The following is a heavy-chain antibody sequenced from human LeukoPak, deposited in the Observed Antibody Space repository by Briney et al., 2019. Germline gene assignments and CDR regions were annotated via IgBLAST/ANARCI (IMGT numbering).Heavy chain of an antibody. V-gene: IGHV1-3*01. CDR3: VPGYLGYCSSTSCYTLSYYYYYGMDV. Sequence: ASVNVSCKASGYTFTSYAMHWVRQAPGQRLEWMGWINAGNGNTKYSQKFQGRVTITRDTSASTAYMELSSLRSEDTAVYYCVPGYLGYCSSTSCYTLSYYYYYGMDVWGQGTTVTVSS. CDR2: INAGNGNT. J-gene: IGHJ6*02. CDR1: GYTFTSYA. D-gene: IGHD2-2*02.